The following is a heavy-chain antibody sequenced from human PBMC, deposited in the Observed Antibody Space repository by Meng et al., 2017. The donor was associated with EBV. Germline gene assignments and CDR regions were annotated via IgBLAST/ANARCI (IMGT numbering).Heavy chain of an antibody. V-gene: IGHV1-69*01. CDR2: FLPTLGAP. CDR3: ASESGRGYTPDY. D-gene: IGHD3-10*01. Sequence: QVQLGQSEAEVKKPGSSVKVSCKTSGGPFRNYAISWVRQAPGQGLEWLGGFLPTLGAPNYAQKFHGRVSITADESTSTHYMDLSSLRSEDTAVYYCASESGRGYTPDYWGQGTLVTVSS. J-gene: IGHJ4*02. CDR1: GGPFRNYA.